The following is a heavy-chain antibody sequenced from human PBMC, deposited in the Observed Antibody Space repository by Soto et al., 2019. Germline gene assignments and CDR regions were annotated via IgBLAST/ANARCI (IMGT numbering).Heavy chain of an antibody. J-gene: IGHJ3*02. CDR3: ATYVPDKLAVAGTSDAFDI. CDR1: GGSISSYY. Sequence: SLTCAVSGGSISSYYWSWIRQPPGKGLEWIADIYYSGSTNYSPSLKSRVTISVDTSKNQFSLNLSSVTAADTAVYFCATYVPDKLAVAGTSDAFDIWGQGTMVTVSS. CDR2: IYYSGST. V-gene: IGHV4-59*01. D-gene: IGHD6-19*01.